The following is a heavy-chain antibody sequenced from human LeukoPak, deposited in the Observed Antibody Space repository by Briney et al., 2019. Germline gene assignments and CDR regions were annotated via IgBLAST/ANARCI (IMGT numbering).Heavy chain of an antibody. V-gene: IGHV3-64*04. D-gene: IGHD1-26*01. CDR3: ARLLTSGSYSDVGAFDI. CDR1: GFTFSSYA. J-gene: IGHJ3*02. CDR2: ISSNGGTT. Sequence: PGGSLRLSCSASGFTFSSYAMHWVRQAPGKGLEYVSAISSNGGTTYYADSVKGRFTISRDNAKNSLYLQMNSLRADDTAVYFCARLLTSGSYSDVGAFDIWGQGTMVTVSS.